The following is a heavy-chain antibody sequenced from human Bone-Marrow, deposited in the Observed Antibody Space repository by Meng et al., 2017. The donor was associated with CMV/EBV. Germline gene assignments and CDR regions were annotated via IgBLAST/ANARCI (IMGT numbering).Heavy chain of an antibody. Sequence: ETLSLTCAASGFTFSSYSMNWVRQAPGKGLEWVSSISSSSSYIYYADSVKGRFTISRDNAKNSLYLQMNSLRAEDTAVYYCARYEGSSTSSTPYYFDYWGQGTLVTVSS. D-gene: IGHD2-2*01. J-gene: IGHJ4*02. CDR2: ISSSSSYI. CDR3: ARYEGSSTSSTPYYFDY. V-gene: IGHV3-21*01. CDR1: GFTFSSYS.